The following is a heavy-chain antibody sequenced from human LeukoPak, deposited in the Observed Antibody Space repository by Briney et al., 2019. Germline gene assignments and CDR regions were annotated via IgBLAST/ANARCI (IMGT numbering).Heavy chain of an antibody. CDR2: IYYSGST. J-gene: IGHJ4*02. V-gene: IGHV4-59*08. CDR1: GGSISSYY. D-gene: IGHD2-15*01. CDR3: ARSGYCSGGSCCLDY. Sequence: KTSETLSLTCTVSGGSISSYYWSWIRQPPGKGLEWIGYIYYSGSTNYNPSLKSRVTISVDTSKNQFSLKLSSVTAADTAVYYCARSGYCSGGSCCLDYWGQGTLVTVSS.